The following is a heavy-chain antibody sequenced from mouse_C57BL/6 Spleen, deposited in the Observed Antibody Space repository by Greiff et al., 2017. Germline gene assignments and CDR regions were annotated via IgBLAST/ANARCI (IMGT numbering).Heavy chain of an antibody. CDR2: INPGSGST. CDR1: GYTFTSYW. Sequence: QVQLQQPGAELVKPGASVKMSCKASGYTFTSYWITWVKQRPGQGLEWIGDINPGSGSTSYNEKFKSKATLTVDTSSSTAYMQHSNLTTEDSAVYYCARRLIAAMDYWGQGTSVTVSS. J-gene: IGHJ4*01. V-gene: IGHV1-55*01. D-gene: IGHD6-1*01. CDR3: ARRLIAAMDY.